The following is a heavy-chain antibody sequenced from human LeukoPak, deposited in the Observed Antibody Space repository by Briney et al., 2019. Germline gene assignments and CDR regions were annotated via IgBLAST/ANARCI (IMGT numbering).Heavy chain of an antibody. CDR2: INPNSGGT. CDR3: ARGRGYYGDYVPYDY. CDR1: GYTFTGYY. D-gene: IGHD4-17*01. Sequence: ASVKVSCKASGYTFTGYYMHWVRQAPGPGLEWMGRINPNSGGTNYAQKFQGRVTMTRDTSISTAYMELSRLRSDDTAVYYCARGRGYYGDYVPYDYWGRGTLVTVSS. V-gene: IGHV1-2*06. J-gene: IGHJ4*02.